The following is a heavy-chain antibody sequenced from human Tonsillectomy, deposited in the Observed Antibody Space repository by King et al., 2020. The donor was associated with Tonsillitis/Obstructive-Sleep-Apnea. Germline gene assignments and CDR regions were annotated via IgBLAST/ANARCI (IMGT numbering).Heavy chain of an antibody. J-gene: IGHJ3*01. V-gene: IGHV3-30*04. CDR3: STMADAFDF. D-gene: IGHD5/OR15-5a*01. CDR2: ISYKGNNK. Sequence: VQLVESGGGVVQPGRSLRLSCAASGFTFSRYAVHWVRQAPGKGVEWVAVISYKGNNKYYADSVKGRFTISRDNSKNSLYLQMNTLSAEDTAVYYCSTMADAFDFLGQGTMVTVS. CDR1: GFTFSRYA.